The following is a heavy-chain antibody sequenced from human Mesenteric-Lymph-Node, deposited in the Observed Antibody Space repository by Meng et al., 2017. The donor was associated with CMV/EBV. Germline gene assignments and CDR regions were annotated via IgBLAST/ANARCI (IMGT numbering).Heavy chain of an antibody. Sequence: GGSLRLSCAASGFTFSTYVMNWVRQAPGKGLEWVSAVSGSGSSAYYADSVKGRFTISRDNSKNTLYLQVNSLRAEDTAVYYCAKDQGYSYGYYFDYWGQGTVVTSPQ. CDR3: AKDQGYSYGYYFDY. CDR1: GFTFSTYV. J-gene: IGHJ4*02. V-gene: IGHV3-23*01. D-gene: IGHD5-18*01. CDR2: VSGSGSSA.